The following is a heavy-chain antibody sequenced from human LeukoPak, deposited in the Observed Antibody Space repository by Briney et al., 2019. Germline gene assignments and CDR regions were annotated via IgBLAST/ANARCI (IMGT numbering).Heavy chain of an antibody. D-gene: IGHD3-22*01. V-gene: IGHV4-39*07. CDR2: IYYSGSG. J-gene: IGHJ4*02. CDR1: GGFISSSSYY. Sequence: SETLSLTCTVSGGFISSSSYYWGWIRQPPGKGLEWIGSIYYSGSGYHNPSLKSRVTISVDTSKNQFSLKLRSVTAADTAVYYCARDGSGYYYTAAPFTDYWGQGTLVTVSS. CDR3: ARDGSGYYYTAAPFTDY.